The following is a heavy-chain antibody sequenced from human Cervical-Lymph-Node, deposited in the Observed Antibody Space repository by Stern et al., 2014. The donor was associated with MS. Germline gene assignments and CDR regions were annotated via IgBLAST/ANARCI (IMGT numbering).Heavy chain of an antibody. CDR3: VNHVSVWGRCDD. V-gene: IGHV3-23*04. CDR1: GFTFSSSA. CDR2: ISASGFAS. J-gene: IGHJ4*02. D-gene: IGHD7-27*01. Sequence: EVQLVESGGGLVQPGGSLRLSCAASGFTFSSSAMTWVRQAPGKGLEWVSVISASGFASYYADSVQGRFTISRDNSKNTLYLQMSSLRVEDTAVYYCVNHVSVWGRCDDWGQGTLVTVSS.